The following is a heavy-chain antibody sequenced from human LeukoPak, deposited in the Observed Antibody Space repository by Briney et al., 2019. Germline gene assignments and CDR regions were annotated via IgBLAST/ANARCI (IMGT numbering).Heavy chain of an antibody. J-gene: IGHJ5*02. CDR3: AKDTYYYDSSGYYSYNWFDP. CDR2: ISGDGGST. D-gene: IGHD3-22*01. CDR1: GFTFDDYA. V-gene: IGHV3-43*02. Sequence: GGSLRLPCAASGFTFDDYAMHWVRQAPGKGLEWVSLISGDGGSTYYADSVKGRFTISRDNSKNSLYLQMNSLRTEDTALYYCAKDTYYYDSSGYYSYNWFDPWGQGTLVTVSS.